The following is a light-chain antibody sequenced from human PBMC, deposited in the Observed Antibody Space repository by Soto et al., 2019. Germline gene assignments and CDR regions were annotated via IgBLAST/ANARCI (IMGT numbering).Light chain of an antibody. CDR2: RNN. Sequence: QSVLTQPPSSSGTPGQRVTISCSGRSSNIGSNYVYWYQQLPGTAPKLLIYRNNQRPSGVPDRFSGSKSGTSASLAISGLRSEDEADYYCAAWDDSLSGYVFGTGT. V-gene: IGLV1-47*01. CDR3: AAWDDSLSGYV. J-gene: IGLJ1*01. CDR1: SSNIGSNY.